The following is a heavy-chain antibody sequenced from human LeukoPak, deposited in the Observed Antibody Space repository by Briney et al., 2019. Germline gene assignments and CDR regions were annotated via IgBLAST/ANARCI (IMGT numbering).Heavy chain of an antibody. CDR2: IKEDGSVK. V-gene: IGHV3-7*03. Sequence: GGSLRLSCTASGFTFSTHWMTWVRQPPGKGLEWVANIKEDGSVKYYVDSVKGRFTISRVNAKSSLYLQMNSLRAEDTAIYYCARDFMAYWGQGTLVTVSS. J-gene: IGHJ4*02. D-gene: IGHD5-24*01. CDR1: GFTFSTHW. CDR3: ARDFMAY.